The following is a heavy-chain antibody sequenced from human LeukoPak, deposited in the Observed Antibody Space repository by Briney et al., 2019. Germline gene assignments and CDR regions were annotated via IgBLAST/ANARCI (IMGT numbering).Heavy chain of an antibody. Sequence: PSVSVSCKVSGYTLTELSMHWVRQAPGQGLEWMGRISAYSRNTNYAQNLQGRVTITTDTSTTTAYMELRSLRSDDTAVYFCAREGNGGRGCYFDYWGQGTLATVPP. V-gene: IGHV1-18*01. J-gene: IGHJ4*02. CDR3: AREGNGGRGCYFDY. D-gene: IGHD4-23*01. CDR2: ISAYSRNT. CDR1: GYTLTELS.